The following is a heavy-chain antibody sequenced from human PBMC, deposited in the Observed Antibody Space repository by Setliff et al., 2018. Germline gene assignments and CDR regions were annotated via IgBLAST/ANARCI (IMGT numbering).Heavy chain of an antibody. Sequence: PSETLSLTCAVYGESFSGHYWNWIRQPPGKGLEWIGEINDSGRSNYNPSLKSRLTMSVDTYKKQFSLTLTSVTAADTAVYYCARGSPYDKGWFPRTLYYYYYLDVWANGTTVTVS. J-gene: IGHJ6*03. V-gene: IGHV4-34*01. CDR3: ARGSPYDKGWFPRTLYYYYYLDV. D-gene: IGHD6-19*01. CDR2: INDSGRS. CDR1: GESFSGHY.